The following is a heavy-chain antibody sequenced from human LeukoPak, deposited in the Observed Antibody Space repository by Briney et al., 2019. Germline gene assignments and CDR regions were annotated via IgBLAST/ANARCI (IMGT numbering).Heavy chain of an antibody. V-gene: IGHV3-21*01. D-gene: IGHD4-11*01. Sequence: GGSLRLSCAASGFTFSSYSMNWVRQAPGKGLEWVSSISSSSSYIYYADSVKGRFTISRDNAKNSLYLQMNSLRAEDTAVYYCARGTTVTTWVHDYWGQGTLVTVSS. CDR3: ARGTTVTTWVHDY. CDR1: GFTFSSYS. J-gene: IGHJ4*02. CDR2: ISSSSSYI.